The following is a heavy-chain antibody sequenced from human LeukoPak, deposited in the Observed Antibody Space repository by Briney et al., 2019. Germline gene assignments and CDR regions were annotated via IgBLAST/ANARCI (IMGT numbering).Heavy chain of an antibody. D-gene: IGHD5-18*01. Sequence: SETLSLTCTVSAGSISTYHWNWIRQSPEKGLEWLGYMQSTGNSNYNPSFKSRVTMSVDMSRNQIVLYLSSVTAADTAVYFCARDKQHSYGRYFDHWGQGILVTVSS. CDR3: ARDKQHSYGRYFDH. CDR2: MQSTGNS. J-gene: IGHJ4*02. CDR1: AGSISTYH. V-gene: IGHV4-59*01.